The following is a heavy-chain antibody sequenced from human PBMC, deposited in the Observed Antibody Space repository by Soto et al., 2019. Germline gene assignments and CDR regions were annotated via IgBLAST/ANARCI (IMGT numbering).Heavy chain of an antibody. CDR3: ARVRWELSPFDY. CDR2: ISSSGSTI. D-gene: IGHD1-26*01. CDR1: GFTFSSYE. J-gene: IGHJ4*01. V-gene: IGHV3-48*03. Sequence: EVQLVESGGGLVQPGGSLRLSCAASGFTFSSYEMNWVRQAPGKGLEWVSYISSSGSTIYYADSVKGRFTISRDNAKNSLYLQMNSLRAEDTAVYYCARVRWELSPFDYWGHGTLVTVSS.